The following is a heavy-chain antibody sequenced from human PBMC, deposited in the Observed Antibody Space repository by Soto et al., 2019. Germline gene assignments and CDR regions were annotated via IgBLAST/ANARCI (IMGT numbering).Heavy chain of an antibody. CDR1: GFTFSSYG. CDR3: ARYGTASWFRELLYSHYYYYMDV. D-gene: IGHD3-10*01. Sequence: QVQLVESGGGVVQPGRSLRLSCAASGFTFSSYGMHWVRQAPGKGLEWVAVIWYDGSNKYYADSVKGRFTISRDNSKNTLYRQMNSLKAEDTAVYYCARYGTASWFRELLYSHYYYYMDVWGNGTTVTVSS. CDR2: IWYDGSNK. J-gene: IGHJ6*03. V-gene: IGHV3-33*01.